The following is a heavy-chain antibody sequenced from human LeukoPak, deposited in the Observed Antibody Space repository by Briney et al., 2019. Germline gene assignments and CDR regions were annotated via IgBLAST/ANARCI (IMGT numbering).Heavy chain of an antibody. V-gene: IGHV3-48*01. J-gene: IGHJ4*02. CDR3: AKAPYGSGSYWPDY. CDR2: ISTSSSTI. D-gene: IGHD3-10*01. CDR1: GFTFSSYS. Sequence: AGPLRLSCAASGFTFSSYSMNWVRQAPGKGLEWVSYISTSSSTIYYADSVKGRFTIFRDNAKNSLYLQMNSLRAEDTAVYYCAKAPYGSGSYWPDYWGQGTLVTVSS.